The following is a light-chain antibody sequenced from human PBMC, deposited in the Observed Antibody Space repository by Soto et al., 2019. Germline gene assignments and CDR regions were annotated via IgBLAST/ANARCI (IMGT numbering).Light chain of an antibody. Sequence: QSVLTQPASVSDSPGQSITISCTGTRSDVGAYNYVSWYQQHPGKAPKLMISEVTNRPSGVSDRFSGSKSGNTASLTISGLQAEDEADYYCSSFTSRFTFVFGTGTKVTVL. CDR3: SSFTSRFTFV. J-gene: IGLJ1*01. CDR1: RSDVGAYNY. CDR2: EVT. V-gene: IGLV2-14*01.